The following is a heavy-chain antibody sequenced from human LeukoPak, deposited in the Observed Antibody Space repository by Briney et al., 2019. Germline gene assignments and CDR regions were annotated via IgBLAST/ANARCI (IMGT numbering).Heavy chain of an antibody. J-gene: IGHJ6*03. CDR3: ARDGAVTMVRGVILTYYYMDV. CDR1: GFTFSSYS. V-gene: IGHV3-21*01. Sequence: PGGSLRLSCAASGFTFSSYSMNWVRQAPGKGLEWVSSISSSSSYIYYADSVKGRFTISRDNAKNSLYLQMNSLRAEDTAVYYCARDGAVTMVRGVILTYYYMDVWGKGTTVTVSS. D-gene: IGHD3-10*01. CDR2: ISSSSSYI.